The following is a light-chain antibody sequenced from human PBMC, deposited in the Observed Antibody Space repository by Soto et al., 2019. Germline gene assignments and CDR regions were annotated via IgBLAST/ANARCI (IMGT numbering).Light chain of an antibody. CDR3: QQYGGAPPEYP. Sequence: IVLTQSPGTLSLSPGERATLSCRASQTVSGSHLAWYQQKPGQAPRLIIYGASTSPTGIPDRFSGSEAGTDFTLTTTRLESEDFAVYYCQQYGGAPPEYPFGQGTKLEIK. CDR2: GAS. J-gene: IGKJ2*01. CDR1: QTVSGSH. V-gene: IGKV3-20*01.